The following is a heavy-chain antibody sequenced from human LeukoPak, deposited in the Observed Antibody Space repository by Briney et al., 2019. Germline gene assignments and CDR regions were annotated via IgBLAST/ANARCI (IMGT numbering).Heavy chain of an antibody. D-gene: IGHD3-10*01. V-gene: IGHV1-69*13. CDR3: ARGGFGELSFWFDP. CDR1: GGTFSSYG. J-gene: IGHJ5*02. Sequence: SVRVSCKASGGTFSSYGINWVRQAPGQGLEWMGGIIPIFGTANYAQKFQGRVTITADESTTTAYMELSSLRSEDTALYYCARGGFGELSFWFDPWGQGTLVTVSS. CDR2: IIPIFGTA.